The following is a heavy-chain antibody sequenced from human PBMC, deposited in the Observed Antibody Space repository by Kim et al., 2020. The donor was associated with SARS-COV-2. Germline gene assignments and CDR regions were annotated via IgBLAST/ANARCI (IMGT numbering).Heavy chain of an antibody. CDR3: ARGSSATYYYDSSGFSLDY. V-gene: IGHV7-4-1*02. Sequence: ASVKVSCKASGYSFSNYGLNWVRQAPGRGLEWMGWINTYTGNPTYAQGFRGRVAFSVNTSISTAYLQVSSLKAEDTAVYYCARGSSATYYYDSSGFSLDYWGQGTLVTVSS. J-gene: IGHJ4*01. CDR2: INTYTGNP. D-gene: IGHD3-22*01. CDR1: GYSFSNYG.